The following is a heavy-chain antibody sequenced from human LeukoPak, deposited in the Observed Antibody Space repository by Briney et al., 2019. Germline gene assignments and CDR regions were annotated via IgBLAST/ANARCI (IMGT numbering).Heavy chain of an antibody. V-gene: IGHV4-30-4*08. CDR3: ARSKGDRRYCSSTSCYTFDF. CDR2: IYNSGSP. J-gene: IGHJ4*02. Sequence: MPSETLSLTCAVSGGSISSGDYYWSWIRQPPGKGLEWIGYIYNSGSPYYSPSLNSRVTISVDTSRNQFSLKVTSVTAADTAVYYCARSKGDRRYCSSTSCYTFDFWGQGTLVTVSS. D-gene: IGHD2-2*02. CDR1: GGSISSGDYY.